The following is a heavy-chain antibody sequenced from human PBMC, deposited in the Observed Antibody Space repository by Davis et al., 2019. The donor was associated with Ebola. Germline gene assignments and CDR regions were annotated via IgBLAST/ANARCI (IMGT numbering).Heavy chain of an antibody. D-gene: IGHD1-7*01. CDR3: ARDSGYNWNYYLSYYYYGMDV. CDR2: INHNGGT. Sequence: MPSETLSLTCSVSGGSFSGFYWSWIRQPPGKGLEWIGEINHNGGTIYNPSLKSRVTISVDTSKNQFSLKLSSVTAADTAVYYCARDSGYNWNYYLSYYYYGMDVWGQGTTVTVSS. CDR1: GGSFSGFY. J-gene: IGHJ6*02. V-gene: IGHV4-34*01.